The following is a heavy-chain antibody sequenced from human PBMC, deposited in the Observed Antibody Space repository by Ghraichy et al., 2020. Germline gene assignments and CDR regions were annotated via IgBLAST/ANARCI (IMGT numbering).Heavy chain of an antibody. V-gene: IGHV3-30*01. D-gene: IGHD6-19*01. CDR2: ISNDEGSHK. CDR1: GFTFISYA. CDR3: ARDRGLTVPADFDY. Sequence: GGSLRLSCEASGFTFISYAMDWVRQAPGKGLEWVAAISNDEGSHKFYADSVKGRFTITRDNSKSTLYLQMNSLRPEDTAVYYCARDRGLTVPADFDYWGQGTLVTVSS. J-gene: IGHJ4*02.